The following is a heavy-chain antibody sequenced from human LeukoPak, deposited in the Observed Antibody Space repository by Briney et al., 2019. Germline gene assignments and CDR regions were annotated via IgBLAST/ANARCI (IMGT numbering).Heavy chain of an antibody. V-gene: IGHV3-74*01. CDR2: INSDGSST. CDR3: ARAVVAAPHDAFDI. D-gene: IGHD2-15*01. Sequence: PGGSLRLSCAASGFTFSSYEMNWVRQAPGEGLVWVSRINSDGSSTNYADSVKGRFTISRDNAKNTLYLQMNSLRAEDTAVYYCARAVVAAPHDAFDIWGQGTMVTVSS. CDR1: GFTFSSYE. J-gene: IGHJ3*02.